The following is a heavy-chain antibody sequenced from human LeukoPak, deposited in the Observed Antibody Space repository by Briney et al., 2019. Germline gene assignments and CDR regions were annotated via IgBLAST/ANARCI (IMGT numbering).Heavy chain of an antibody. V-gene: IGHV3-21*01. J-gene: IGHJ4*02. Sequence: GGSLRLSCAASGFTFSSYSMNWVRQAPGKGLEWVSSISSSSSYIYYADSVEGRFTISRDNAKNSLYPQMNSLRAEDTAVYYCARDSPYYDFWSGYSRPLDYWGQGTLVTVSS. CDR3: ARDSPYYDFWSGYSRPLDY. CDR1: GFTFSSYS. D-gene: IGHD3-3*01. CDR2: ISSSSSYI.